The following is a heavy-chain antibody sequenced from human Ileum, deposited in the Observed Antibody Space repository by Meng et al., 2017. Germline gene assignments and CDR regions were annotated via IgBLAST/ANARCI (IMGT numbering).Heavy chain of an antibody. J-gene: IGHJ2*01. CDR1: GASISSNVNY. D-gene: IGHD3-3*01. CDR2: MYYSGST. V-gene: IGHV4-31*01. Sequence: QLQESGHGLVRPSQTLSFTCIVSGASISSNVNYWSWIRQHPGKGLEWLGYMYYSGSTYYNPSINTPITISLDTSKNQFSLRLDSVTAADTAVYFCARNDLAFWYFDLWGRGTLVTVSS. CDR3: ARNDLAFWYFDL.